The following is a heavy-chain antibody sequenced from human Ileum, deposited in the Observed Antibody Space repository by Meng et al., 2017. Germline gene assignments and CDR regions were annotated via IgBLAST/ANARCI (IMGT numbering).Heavy chain of an antibody. Sequence: SLMISCPSPGFNFGDYVMSLFRLAPGKGLELVGVTRNKTHSATTQYAASVRGRFTISRDDSKHIAHLQMDSLKTEGTSVYYCTRSSFPSARRYEYWAQGTLVTVSS. J-gene: IGHJ4*02. CDR2: TRNKTHSATT. CDR3: TRSSFPSARRYEY. V-gene: IGHV3-49*03. D-gene: IGHD6-25*01. CDR1: GFNFGDYV.